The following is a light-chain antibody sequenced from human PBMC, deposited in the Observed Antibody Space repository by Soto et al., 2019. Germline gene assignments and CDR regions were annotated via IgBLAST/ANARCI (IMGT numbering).Light chain of an antibody. Sequence: EVVLTQSPGTLSLSRGERATLSCRASERIYSAYLGWYQQKPGQAPRLLIYGASTRATGIPARFSGSGSGTEFTLTISGLQSEDFAVYYCQQYSIWRTFGQGTKVDIK. CDR3: QQYSIWRT. V-gene: IGKV3-15*01. J-gene: IGKJ1*01. CDR1: ERIYSAY. CDR2: GAS.